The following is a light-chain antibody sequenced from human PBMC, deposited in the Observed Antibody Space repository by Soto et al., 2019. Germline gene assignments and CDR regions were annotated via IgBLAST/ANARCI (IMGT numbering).Light chain of an antibody. CDR1: QSLSSSH. Sequence: EIVLTQSPGTLSLSPGERASLSCRASQSLSSSHLIWYQQKPGQAPRLLLYDASSRDTGIPDRFSGGGSGTDFTLTISRLEPEDFAVYYCQHLSAFGQGTKVEIK. CDR3: QHLSA. CDR2: DAS. V-gene: IGKV3-20*01. J-gene: IGKJ1*01.